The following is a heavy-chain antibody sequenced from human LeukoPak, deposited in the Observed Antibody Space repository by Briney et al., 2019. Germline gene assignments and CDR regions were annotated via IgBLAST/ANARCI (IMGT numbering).Heavy chain of an antibody. J-gene: IGHJ4*02. V-gene: IGHV4-4*02. CDR1: GGSISSINW. Sequence: PSETLSLTCAVSGGSISSINWWRWVRQAPGKGLEWIGEIYHTGSTNYNPSLKSRVTISVDKSKNHFSLNLSSVTAADTAVYYCARVGYHYYDSTGYSNFDYWGQGTLVTVSS. CDR2: IYHTGST. CDR3: ARVGYHYYDSTGYSNFDY. D-gene: IGHD3-22*01.